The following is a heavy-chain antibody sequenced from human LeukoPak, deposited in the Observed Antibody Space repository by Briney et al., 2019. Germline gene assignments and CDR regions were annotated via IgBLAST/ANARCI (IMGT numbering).Heavy chain of an antibody. CDR1: GLTFSSYA. D-gene: IGHD3-10*01. V-gene: IGHV3-64D*09. CDR2: ISSNGGST. Sequence: GGSLRLSCSASGLTFSSYAMHWARKAPGKGLEFVSTISSNGGSTYYADSVKGRFTNSRDNSKNTLYLQVSSLRAEDTALYYCVKDDRYFYGSGSPSWGQGTLVTVSS. J-gene: IGHJ5*02. CDR3: VKDDRYFYGSGSPS.